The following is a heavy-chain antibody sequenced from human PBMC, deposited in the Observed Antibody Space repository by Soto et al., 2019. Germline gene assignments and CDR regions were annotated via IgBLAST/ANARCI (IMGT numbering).Heavy chain of an antibody. Sequence: GGSLRLSCAASGFTFSNAWMSWVRQAPGKGLEWVGRIKSKTDGGTTDYAAPVKGRFTISRDDSKNTLYLQMNSLKTEDTAVYYCTVIQRYCSSTSCYGDNWFDPWGQGTLVTVSS. J-gene: IGHJ5*02. CDR2: IKSKTDGGTT. CDR1: GFTFSNAW. CDR3: TVIQRYCSSTSCYGDNWFDP. D-gene: IGHD2-2*01. V-gene: IGHV3-15*01.